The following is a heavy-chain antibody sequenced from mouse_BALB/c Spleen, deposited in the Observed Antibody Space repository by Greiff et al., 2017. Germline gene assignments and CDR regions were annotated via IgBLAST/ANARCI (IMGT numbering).Heavy chain of an antibody. CDR3: ARSGIEGYYFDY. D-gene: IGHD3-1*01. J-gene: IGHJ2*01. CDR1: GYTLTSYW. CDR2: IFPGTGTT. V-gene: IGHV1S132*01. Sequence: QVQLQQSGAELVKPGASVKLSCKTSGYTLTSYWIQWVKQRPGQGLGWIGEIFPGTGTTYYNEKFKGKATLTIDTSSSTAYMQLSSLTSEDSAVYFCARSGIEGYYFDYWGQGTTLTVSS.